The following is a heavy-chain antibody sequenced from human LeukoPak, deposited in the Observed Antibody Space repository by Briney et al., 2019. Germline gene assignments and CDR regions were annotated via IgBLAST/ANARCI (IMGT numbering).Heavy chain of an antibody. Sequence: PSETLSLTCAVYGGSFSGYYWSWIRQPPGKGLEWIGEINHSGSTNYNPSLKSRVTISVDTSKNQFSLKLSSVTAADTAVYYCAREHYYGSGRTYYYMDVWGKGTTVTVSS. D-gene: IGHD3-10*01. CDR1: GGSFSGYY. CDR2: INHSGST. V-gene: IGHV4-34*01. CDR3: AREHYYGSGRTYYYMDV. J-gene: IGHJ6*03.